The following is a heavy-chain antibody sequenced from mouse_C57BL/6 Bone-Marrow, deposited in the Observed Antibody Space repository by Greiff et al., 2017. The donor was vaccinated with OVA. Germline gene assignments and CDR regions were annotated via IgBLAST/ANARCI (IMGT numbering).Heavy chain of an antibody. D-gene: IGHD1-1*01. CDR2: IYPGNSDT. CDR1: GYTFTSYW. V-gene: IGHV1-5*01. Sequence: EVQLQQSGTVLARPGASVKMCCKTSGYTFTSYWMHWVKQRPGQGLEWIGAIYPGNSDTSYNQKFKGKAKLTAVTSASTAYMELSSLTNEDSAVYYCTRDTYYLYAMDYWGQGTSVTVSS. J-gene: IGHJ4*01. CDR3: TRDTYYLYAMDY.